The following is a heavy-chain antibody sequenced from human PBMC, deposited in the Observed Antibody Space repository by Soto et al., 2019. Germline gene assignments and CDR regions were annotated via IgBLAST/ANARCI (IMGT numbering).Heavy chain of an antibody. J-gene: IGHJ4*02. D-gene: IGHD1-26*01. CDR3: AGGLLGKKVTK. CDR1: GGSISDGAYY. V-gene: IGHV4-30-4*01. Sequence: SETLSLTCTVSGGSISDGAYYWSWIRQPPGKGLEWIGHIYNSGNTYNNPSLKSRLTISVDTSKNQFSLNLNSVTAADTAVYSWAGGLLGKKVTKGGQEPLLTFS. CDR2: IYNSGNT.